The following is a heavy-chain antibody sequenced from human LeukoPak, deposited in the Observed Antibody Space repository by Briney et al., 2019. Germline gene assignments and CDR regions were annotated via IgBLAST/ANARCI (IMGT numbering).Heavy chain of an antibody. J-gene: IGHJ4*02. CDR2: IYYRGDTYYTQRT. Sequence: PSETLSLTCTVSGGSIRNYFWNWIRQPPGRGPEWIGYIYYRGDTYYTQRTKYNPSLKSRVTISIDTSETQFSLRLNSVTAADTGVYYCARAQQISHSFDYWGQGALVTVSS. CDR1: GGSIRNYF. CDR3: ARAQQISHSFDY. D-gene: IGHD6-13*01. V-gene: IGHV4-59*01.